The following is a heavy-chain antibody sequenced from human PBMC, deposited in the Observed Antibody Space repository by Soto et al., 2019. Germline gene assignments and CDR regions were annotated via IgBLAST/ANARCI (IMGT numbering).Heavy chain of an antibody. CDR2: ISGSGGSK. V-gene: IGHV3-23*01. CDR1: GFTFSSYA. J-gene: IGHJ4*02. D-gene: IGHD4-17*01. Sequence: EVQLLESGGGLVQPGGSLRLSCAASGFTFSSYAMSWVRQAPGKGLEWVSAISGSGGSKYYADSVKGRFTISRDNSKNALYMQMNSLRAEDTAVYYCAKGLSDYVGYFDYWGQGTLVTVSS. CDR3: AKGLSDYVGYFDY.